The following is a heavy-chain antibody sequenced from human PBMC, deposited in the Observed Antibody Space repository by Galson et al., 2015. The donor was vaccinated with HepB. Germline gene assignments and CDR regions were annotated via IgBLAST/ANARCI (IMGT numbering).Heavy chain of an antibody. D-gene: IGHD5-18*01. V-gene: IGHV3-30*18. Sequence: SLRLSCAASGFTFSSYGMHWVRQAPGKGLEWVALMSYDGKNKYYADSVRGRFTISRDNSDNTLFLQMNSLRAEDTAVYYCAKDLFGTRHYNYGDTFDYWGQGTLVTVSS. CDR3: AKDLFGTRHYNYGDTFDY. CDR2: MSYDGKNK. J-gene: IGHJ4*02. CDR1: GFTFSSYG.